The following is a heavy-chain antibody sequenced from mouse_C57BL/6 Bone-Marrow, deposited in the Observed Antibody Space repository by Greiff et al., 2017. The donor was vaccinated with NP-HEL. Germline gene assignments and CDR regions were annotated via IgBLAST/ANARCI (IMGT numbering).Heavy chain of an antibody. V-gene: IGHV1-78*01. J-gene: IGHJ3*01. CDR1: GYTFTDHT. D-gene: IGHD3-2*02. CDR3: ARHGLRLDWFAY. CDR2: IYPRDGST. Sequence: QVQLQQSDAGLVKPGASVKISCKVSGYTFTDHTIHWMKQRPEQGLEWIGYIYPRDGSTKYNEKFKGKATLTADKSSSTAYLQLNSLTSEDSAVCCGARHGLRLDWFAYWGQGTLVTVSA.